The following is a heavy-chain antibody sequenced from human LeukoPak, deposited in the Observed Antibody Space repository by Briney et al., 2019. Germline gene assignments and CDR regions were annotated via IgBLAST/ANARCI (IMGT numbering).Heavy chain of an antibody. CDR1: GFTFSSYA. V-gene: IGHV3-23*01. CDR3: AKDASDYYDSSGPYPHYFDY. D-gene: IGHD3-22*01. Sequence: PGGSLRLSCAASGFTFSSYAMSWVRQAPGKGLEWVSAISGSGGSTYYADSVKGRFTISRDNSKNTLYLQMNSLRVEDTAVYYCAKDASDYYDSSGPYPHYFDYWGQGTLVTVSS. J-gene: IGHJ4*02. CDR2: ISGSGGST.